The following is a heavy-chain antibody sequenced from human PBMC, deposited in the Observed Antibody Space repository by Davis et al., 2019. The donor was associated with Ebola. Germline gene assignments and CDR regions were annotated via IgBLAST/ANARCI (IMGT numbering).Heavy chain of an antibody. CDR3: ASEGRGGYNYYAFDI. J-gene: IGHJ3*02. CDR1: GYTFTSYY. CDR2: INPSGGST. V-gene: IGHV1-46*01. Sequence: ASVKVSCKASGYTFTSYYMHWVRQAPGQGLEWMGIINPSGGSTSYAQKFQGRITMTRDTSTSTVYMELSSLRSEDTAVYYCASEGRGGYNYYAFDIWGQGTMVTVSS. D-gene: IGHD5-24*01.